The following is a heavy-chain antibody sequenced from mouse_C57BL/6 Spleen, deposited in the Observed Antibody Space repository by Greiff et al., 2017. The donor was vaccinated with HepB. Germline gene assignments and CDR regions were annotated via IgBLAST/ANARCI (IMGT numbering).Heavy chain of an antibody. Sequence: QQPGAELVKPGASVKLSCKASGYTFTSYWRHWVKQRPGQGLEWIGMIHPNSGSTNYNEKFKSKATLTVDKSSSTAYMQLCSLTSEDSAVYYCACLYYDYDWGALDYWGQGTSVTVSS. D-gene: IGHD2-4*01. CDR2: IHPNSGST. CDR3: ACLYYDYDWGALDY. J-gene: IGHJ4*01. CDR1: GYTFTSYW. V-gene: IGHV1-64*01.